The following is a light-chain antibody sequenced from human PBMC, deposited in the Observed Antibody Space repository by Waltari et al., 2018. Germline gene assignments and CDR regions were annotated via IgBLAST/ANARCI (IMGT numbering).Light chain of an antibody. V-gene: IGKV1-5*03. CDR1: QSFSGW. CDR2: EAS. CDR3: RQYKSYPYT. J-gene: IGKJ2*01. Sequence: DIQMTQSPSTLSASVGDRVTVTCRASQSFSGWLAWYQQKPGKAPKLLIYEASSLETGVPSRFSGSGSGTEFTLTISSLQPDDFGTYYCRQYKSYPYTFGQGTKLEIK.